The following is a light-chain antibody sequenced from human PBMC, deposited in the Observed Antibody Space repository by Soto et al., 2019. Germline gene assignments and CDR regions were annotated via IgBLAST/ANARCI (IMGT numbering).Light chain of an antibody. J-gene: IGKJ4*01. CDR1: QDISNH. V-gene: IGKV1-33*01. CDR3: QQYDNLPLT. Sequence: DIQMTQSPSSLSASVGDRVTITCQASQDISNHLNWYQQKPGKAPELLMFDASNLEPGVPSRFSGSGSGTDFTFTISSLQPEDIATYYCQQYDNLPLTFGGGTKVDIK. CDR2: DAS.